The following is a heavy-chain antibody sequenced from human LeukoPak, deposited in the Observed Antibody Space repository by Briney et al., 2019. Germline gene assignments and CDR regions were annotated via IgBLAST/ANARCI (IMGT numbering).Heavy chain of an antibody. CDR1: GGSISSYY. CDR2: IYYSGST. D-gene: IGHD2-15*01. V-gene: IGHV4-59*12. J-gene: IGHJ6*02. Sequence: SETLSLTCTVSGGSISSYYWSWIRQPPGKGLEWIGYIYYSGSTNYNPSLKSRVTISVDKSKNQFSLEMRSVTAAGTAVYYCARDVTRQVMDVWGQGTTVTVSS. CDR3: ARDVTRQVMDV.